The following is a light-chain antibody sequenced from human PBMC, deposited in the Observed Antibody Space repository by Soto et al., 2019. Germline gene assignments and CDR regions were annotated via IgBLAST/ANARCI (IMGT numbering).Light chain of an antibody. CDR2: GNS. Sequence: QSALTQPPSVSGAPGQRVTISCTGSSSNIGAGYDVHWYQQLPGTAPKLLIYGNSNRPSGVPDRFSGSKSGTSASLAITGLQAEDEADYYCQSYDSSLSGSRVFGGGTQLTVL. V-gene: IGLV1-40*01. CDR1: SSNIGAGYD. CDR3: QSYDSSLSGSRV. J-gene: IGLJ2*01.